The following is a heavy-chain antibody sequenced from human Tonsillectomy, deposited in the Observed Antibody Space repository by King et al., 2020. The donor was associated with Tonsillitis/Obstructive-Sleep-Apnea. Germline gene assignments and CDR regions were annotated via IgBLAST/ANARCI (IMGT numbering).Heavy chain of an antibody. CDR2: IYYSGST. D-gene: IGHD3-3*01. Sequence: QLQESGPGLVKPSETLSLTCTVSGGSISSYYWSWIRQPPGKGLEWIGYIYYSGSTNHNPSLKRRVTISVDTSKNQFSLKLSSVTAADTAVYYCARGVGHFGFWSGFYDYWGQGTLVTVSS. J-gene: IGHJ4*02. CDR3: ARGVGHFGFWSGFYDY. CDR1: GGSISSYY. V-gene: IGHV4-59*01.